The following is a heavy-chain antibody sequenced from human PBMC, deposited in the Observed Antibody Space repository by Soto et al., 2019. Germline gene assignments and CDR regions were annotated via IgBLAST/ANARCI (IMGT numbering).Heavy chain of an antibody. CDR1: GFTFSSYS. V-gene: IGHV3-21*01. D-gene: IGHD3-10*01. Sequence: EVQLVESGGGLVKPGGSLRLSCAASGFTFSSYSMNWVRQAPGKGLEWVSSISSSSSYIYYADSVKGRFTISRDNAKNSLYLQMNSLRAEDTAVYYCARDGAYGSGSYYNPYDYWGQGTLVNVSS. CDR3: ARDGAYGSGSYYNPYDY. CDR2: ISSSSSYI. J-gene: IGHJ4*02.